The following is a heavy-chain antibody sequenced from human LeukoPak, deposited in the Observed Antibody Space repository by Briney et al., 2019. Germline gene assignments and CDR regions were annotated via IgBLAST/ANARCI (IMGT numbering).Heavy chain of an antibody. CDR2: IYYSGST. J-gene: IGHJ4*02. Sequence: SETLSLTCTVSGGPISDYYWSWIRQPPGKGLEWIGFIYYSGSTNCNPSLKSRVTMSVDTSKKQLSLKMRSVTAADTAVYYCARGPSVVYLDYWGQGTLVTVSS. V-gene: IGHV4-59*01. D-gene: IGHD4-23*01. CDR1: GGPISDYY. CDR3: ARGPSVVYLDY.